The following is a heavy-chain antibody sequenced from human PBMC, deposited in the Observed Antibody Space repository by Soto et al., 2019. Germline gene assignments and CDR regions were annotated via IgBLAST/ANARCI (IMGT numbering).Heavy chain of an antibody. CDR1: GFTVSSNY. CDR2: IYSGGST. V-gene: IGHV3-66*01. J-gene: IGHJ4*02. Sequence: GSLRLSCAASGFTVSSNYMSWVRQAPGKGLEWVSVIYSGGSTYYADSVKGRFTISRDNSKNTLYLQMNSLRAEDTAVYYCARASTSKNLTIFGVVITNLWGQGTLVTVSS. CDR3: ARASTSKNLTIFGVVITNL. D-gene: IGHD3-3*01.